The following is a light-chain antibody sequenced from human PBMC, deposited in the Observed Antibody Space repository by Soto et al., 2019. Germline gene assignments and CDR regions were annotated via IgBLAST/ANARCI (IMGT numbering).Light chain of an antibody. V-gene: IGLV1-40*01. CDR3: AAWDDSLNGPV. CDR2: GNS. CDR1: SSNIGAGFD. Sequence: QSVLTQPPSVSGAPGQRVTLSCTGTSSNIGAGFDVHWYQQLPGTAPKLLIYGNSNRPSGVPDRFSGSKSGTSASLAISGLQSDDAADYYCAAWDDSLNGPVFGGGTKLTVL. J-gene: IGLJ2*01.